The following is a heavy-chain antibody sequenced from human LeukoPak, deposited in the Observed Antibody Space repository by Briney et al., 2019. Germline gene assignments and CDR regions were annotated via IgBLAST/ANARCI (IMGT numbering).Heavy chain of an antibody. J-gene: IGHJ6*02. Sequence: SETLSLTCAVYGGSFSGYYWSWIRQPPGKGLEWIGEINHSGSTNYNPSLKSRATISVDTSKNQFSLKLSSVTAADTAVYYCATSSAAGTYYYGMGVWGQGTTVTVSS. CDR2: INHSGST. CDR1: GGSFSGYY. D-gene: IGHD6-13*01. CDR3: ATSSAAGTYYYGMGV. V-gene: IGHV4-34*01.